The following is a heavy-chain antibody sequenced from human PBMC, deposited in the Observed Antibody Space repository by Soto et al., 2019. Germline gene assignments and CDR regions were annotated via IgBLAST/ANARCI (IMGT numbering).Heavy chain of an antibody. J-gene: IGHJ4*02. CDR3: AKVGGAVFGVVITTIFRFDY. CDR1: GFTFSSYA. D-gene: IGHD3-3*01. CDR2: ISGSGGST. V-gene: IGHV3-23*01. Sequence: GGSLRLSCAASGFTFSSYAMSWVRQAPGKGLEWVSAISGSGGSTYYADSVKGRFTISRDNSKNTLYLQMNSLRAEDTAVYYCAKVGGAVFGVVITTIFRFDYWGQGTLVTVSS.